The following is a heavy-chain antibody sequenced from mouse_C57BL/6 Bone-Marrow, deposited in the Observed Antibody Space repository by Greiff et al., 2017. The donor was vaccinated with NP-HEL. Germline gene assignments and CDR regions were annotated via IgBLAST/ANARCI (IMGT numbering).Heavy chain of an antibody. CDR1: GFNIKDDY. CDR2: IDPENGDT. V-gene: IGHV14-4*01. D-gene: IGHD1-1*01. CDR3: TTTYYGSSYRYFDV. J-gene: IGHJ1*03. Sequence: VQLQQSGAELVRPGASVKLSCTASGFNIKDDYMHWVKQRPEQGLEWIGWIDPENGDTEYASKFQGKATITADTYSNTAYLQLSSLTSEDTAVYYCTTTYYGSSYRYFDVWGTGTTVTVSS.